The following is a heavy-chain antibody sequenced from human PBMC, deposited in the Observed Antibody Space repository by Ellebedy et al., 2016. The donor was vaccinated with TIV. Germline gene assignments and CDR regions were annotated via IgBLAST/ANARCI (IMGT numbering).Heavy chain of an antibody. CDR3: ARTSGTYYPFDY. Sequence: AASVKVSCKASGYTFTSYAITWLRQAPGQGLEWLGWISPNTGNTNFAQSFQGRVALTTDTSASTAYLELRSLRSDDTAVYYCARTSGTYYPFDYWGQGTLLTVSS. V-gene: IGHV1-18*01. CDR1: GYTFTSYA. D-gene: IGHD3-10*01. CDR2: ISPNTGNT. J-gene: IGHJ4*02.